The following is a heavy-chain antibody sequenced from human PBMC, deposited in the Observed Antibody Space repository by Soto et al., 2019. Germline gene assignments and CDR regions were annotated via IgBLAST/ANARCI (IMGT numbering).Heavy chain of an antibody. J-gene: IGHJ4*02. CDR1: GFSLTTNGVG. V-gene: IGHV2-5*02. CDR3: VHKEFRTSSPFDF. Sequence: QITLKESGPALVKPTQTLTLTCTFSGFSLTTNGVGVAWIRQPPGKALEWLALINWDDDRHYNPSLTSRLTITNDTYKNQVVLTMTNMDPVDTATYYCVHKEFRTSSPFDFGGPGILVTVSS. CDR2: INWDDDR.